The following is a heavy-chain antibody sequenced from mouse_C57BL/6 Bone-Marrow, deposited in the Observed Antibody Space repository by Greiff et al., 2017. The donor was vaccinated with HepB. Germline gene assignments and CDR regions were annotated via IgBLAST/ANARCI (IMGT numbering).Heavy chain of an antibody. D-gene: IGHD1-1*01. J-gene: IGHJ2*01. Sequence: VQLQQSGPELVKPGASVKISCKASGYTFTDYYMNWVKQSHGKSLEWIGDINPNNGGTSYNQKFKGKATLTVDKSSSTAYMELRSLTSEDSAVYYCARGGRYYYGSSSYYFDYWGQGTTLTVSS. CDR3: ARGGRYYYGSSSYYFDY. CDR2: INPNNGGT. V-gene: IGHV1-26*01. CDR1: GYTFTDYY.